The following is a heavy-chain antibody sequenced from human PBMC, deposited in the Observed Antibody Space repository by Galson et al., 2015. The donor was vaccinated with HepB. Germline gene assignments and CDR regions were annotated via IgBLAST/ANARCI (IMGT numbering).Heavy chain of an antibody. CDR1: GFTVSSNY. Sequence: SLRLSCAGSGFTVSSNYMSWVRQAPGKGLEWVSVFYSGGSTYYAVSVKGRFTISRDNSKNTVYLQMNSLRVEDTAVYYCAREMIDMSTNRRDWYFDLWGRGTQVTVSS. D-gene: IGHD5-24*01. V-gene: IGHV3-53*01. J-gene: IGHJ2*01. CDR2: FYSGGST. CDR3: AREMIDMSTNRRDWYFDL.